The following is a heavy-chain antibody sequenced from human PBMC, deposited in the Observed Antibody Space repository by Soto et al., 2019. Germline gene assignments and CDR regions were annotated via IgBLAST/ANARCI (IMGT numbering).Heavy chain of an antibody. CDR1: GFDFSTYA. CDR2: IGEGGVSR. Sequence: GGSLRLSCVASGFDFSTYAMSWVRQAPGKGLEWVSVIGEGGVSRVYADAVKGRFTISRDNSKNTLYLQMTSLRVDDTAMYYCARLGQQQLVNWFDPWGQGTLVTVSS. D-gene: IGHD6-13*01. V-gene: IGHV3-23*01. J-gene: IGHJ5*02. CDR3: ARLGQQQLVNWFDP.